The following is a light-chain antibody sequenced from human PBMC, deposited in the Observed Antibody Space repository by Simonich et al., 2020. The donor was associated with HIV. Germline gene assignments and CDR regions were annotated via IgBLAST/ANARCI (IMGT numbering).Light chain of an antibody. CDR2: AAS. Sequence: DIQMTQSPSSLSASVGDRVTITCRASPGISNDLAWYQQTPVRVPKLLIYAASTLQSGVPSRFSGSGSGTDFTLTISSLQPEDVATYYCQKCNSAPFTFGPGTKVDI. J-gene: IGKJ3*01. CDR1: PGISND. CDR3: QKCNSAPFT. V-gene: IGKV1-27*01.